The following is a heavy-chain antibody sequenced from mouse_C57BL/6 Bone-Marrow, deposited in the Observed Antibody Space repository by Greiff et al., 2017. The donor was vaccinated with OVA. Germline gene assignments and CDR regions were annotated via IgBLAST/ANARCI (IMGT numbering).Heavy chain of an antibody. CDR3: ARHSYYYGSSLYYAMDY. Sequence: EVMLVESGGGLVQPGGSLKLSCAASGFTFSDYGMAWVRQAPRKGPEWVAFISNLAYSIYYADTVTGRFTISGENAKNTLYLEMSSLRSEDTAMYYCARHSYYYGSSLYYAMDYWGQGTSVTVSS. CDR1: GFTFSDYG. V-gene: IGHV5-15*01. D-gene: IGHD1-1*01. J-gene: IGHJ4*01. CDR2: ISNLAYSI.